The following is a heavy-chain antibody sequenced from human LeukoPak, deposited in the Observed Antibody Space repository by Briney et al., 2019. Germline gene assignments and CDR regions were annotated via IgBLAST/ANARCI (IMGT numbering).Heavy chain of an antibody. J-gene: IGHJ4*02. D-gene: IGHD3-16*01. CDR3: AEGYGTSLTTGSRLLDN. Sequence: GGSLRLSCAVSGFTFRSYAMNWVRQAPGRGLEWVSVIGDNDGNTVYGDFVKGRFTISRDNSKNTVYLQMNSLRAEDTAVYYCAEGYGTSLTTGSRLLDNWGQGTLVTVSS. V-gene: IGHV3-23*01. CDR2: IGDNDGNT. CDR1: GFTFRSYA.